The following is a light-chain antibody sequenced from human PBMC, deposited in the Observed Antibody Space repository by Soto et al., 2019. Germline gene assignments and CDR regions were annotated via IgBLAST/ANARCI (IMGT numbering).Light chain of an antibody. CDR1: QSLLHSNGYTY. V-gene: IGKV2-28*01. CDR2: LGS. J-gene: IGKJ2*01. Sequence: IVMTQSPLYLPVTPGEPASISCRSSQSLLHSNGYTYLDWYLQKPGQSPRLLIYLGSNRAAGVPDRFSGSGSGADFTLKISRVEAEDVGVYYCMQALQTPLYTFGQGTKLQI. CDR3: MQALQTPLYT.